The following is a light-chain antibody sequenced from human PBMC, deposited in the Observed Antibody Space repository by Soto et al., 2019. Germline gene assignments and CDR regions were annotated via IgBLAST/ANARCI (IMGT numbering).Light chain of an antibody. V-gene: IGKV3-20*01. Sequence: EIVLTQSPGTLSLSPGERATLSCRASQTVSSNYLAWYQQKPGQAPRLLMFGASSMATGIPDRFSGSKSGTDFTLTISRLEPEDFAVYYCQQYGSSPVTFGPGTKVEIK. CDR2: GAS. CDR1: QTVSSNY. J-gene: IGKJ1*01. CDR3: QQYGSSPVT.